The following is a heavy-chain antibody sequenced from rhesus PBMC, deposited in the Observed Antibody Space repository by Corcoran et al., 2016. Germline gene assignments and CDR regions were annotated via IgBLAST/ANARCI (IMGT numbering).Heavy chain of an antibody. Sequence: EVQLVQSGAEGKKPGATVKISCKASGSTFTDHYLNWVRQAPGKGVEWMGSLVQEDVKAYYPQKFQDRIPFPANISTDPAYMELSSLRSEDTAVYYCARGGRAAASDYWGQGVLVTVSS. CDR1: GSTFTDHY. D-gene: IGHD6-25*01. CDR2: LVQEDVKA. V-gene: IGHV1-111*02. J-gene: IGHJ4*01. CDR3: ARGGRAAASDY.